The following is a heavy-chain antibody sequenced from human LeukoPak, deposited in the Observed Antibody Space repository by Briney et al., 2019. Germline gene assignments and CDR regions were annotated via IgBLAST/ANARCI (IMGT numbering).Heavy chain of an antibody. V-gene: IGHV1-18*01. J-gene: IGHJ4*02. Sequence: ASVKVSCKASGYTFTNFGVSWVRQAPGRGLEWMGWISPYNGNTYSAQKFQGRVTMTTDTPTNTAYMDLRSLRSDDTAMYYCARDAILSYYSDGSAYHGFDFWGQGTLVTVSS. D-gene: IGHD3-22*01. CDR3: ARDAILSYYSDGSAYHGFDF. CDR2: ISPYNGNT. CDR1: GYTFTNFG.